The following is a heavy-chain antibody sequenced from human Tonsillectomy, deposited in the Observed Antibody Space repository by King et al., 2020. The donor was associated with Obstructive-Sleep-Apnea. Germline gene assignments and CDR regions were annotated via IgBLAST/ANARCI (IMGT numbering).Heavy chain of an antibody. D-gene: IGHD3-22*01. CDR3: ARIMKTYYYDASGYFDY. J-gene: IGHJ4*02. V-gene: IGHV3-11*01. CDR2: ISSSGGTI. Sequence: QLVQSGGGLVKPGGSLRLSCAASGFTFSDYYMSWIRQAPGKGLEWASYISSSGGTIYYADSVKGRFTISRDNAKNSLYLQMNSLRAEDTAVYYCARIMKTYYYDASGYFDYWGQGTQVTVSS. CDR1: GFTFSDYY.